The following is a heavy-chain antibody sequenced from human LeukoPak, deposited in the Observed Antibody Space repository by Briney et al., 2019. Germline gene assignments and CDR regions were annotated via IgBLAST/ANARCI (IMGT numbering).Heavy chain of an antibody. CDR3: ARAPYSSSPWGYYYYMDV. CDR1: GYTFTGYY. V-gene: IGHV1-2*02. J-gene: IGHJ6*03. D-gene: IGHD6-6*01. Sequence: ASVKVSCKASGYTFTGYYMHWVRQAPGQGLEWMGWINPNSGGTNYAQKFQGRVTMTRDTPISTAYMELSRLRSDDTAVYYCARAPYSSSPWGYYYYMDVWGKGTTVTVSS. CDR2: INPNSGGT.